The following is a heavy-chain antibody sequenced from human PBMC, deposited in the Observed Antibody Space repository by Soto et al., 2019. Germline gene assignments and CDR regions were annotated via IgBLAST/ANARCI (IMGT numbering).Heavy chain of an antibody. Sequence: ASVKVSCKASGYTFTSYAMHWVRQAPGQRLEWMGWINAGNGNTKYSQKFQGRVTITRDTSASTAYMELGSLRSEDTAVYYCARDKDEYSSSSNGFDPWGQGTLVTVSS. D-gene: IGHD6-6*01. CDR1: GYTFTSYA. CDR3: ARDKDEYSSSSNGFDP. J-gene: IGHJ5*02. CDR2: INAGNGNT. V-gene: IGHV1-3*01.